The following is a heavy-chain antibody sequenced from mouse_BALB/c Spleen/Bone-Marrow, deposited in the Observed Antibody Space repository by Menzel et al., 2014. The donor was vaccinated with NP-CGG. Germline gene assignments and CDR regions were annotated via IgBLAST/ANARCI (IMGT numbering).Heavy chain of an antibody. V-gene: IGHV5-9*03. Sequence: EVKLVESGGGLVKPGGSLKLSCAASGFTFSSYTMSWVRQTPEKRLEWVATISSGGGNTYYPDSMKGRFTISRDNAKNSLYLQMSSLRSEDTALYYCARAYYRYPFDYWGQGTTLTASS. CDR2: ISSGGGNT. J-gene: IGHJ2*01. CDR3: ARAYYRYPFDY. CDR1: GFTFSSYT. D-gene: IGHD2-14*01.